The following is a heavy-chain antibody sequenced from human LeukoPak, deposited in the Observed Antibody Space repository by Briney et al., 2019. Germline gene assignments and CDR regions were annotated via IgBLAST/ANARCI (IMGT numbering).Heavy chain of an antibody. Sequence: SETLSLPLTVSGGSISSSRYYWGWVRPPPGKGLGWVGSMYHSGSTYYNPSLKSRVTISVDTSKNQFSLKVSSVTAADTAVYYCASHYGYMSVLRDYWGQGTLVTVSS. J-gene: IGHJ4*02. D-gene: IGHD5-18*01. V-gene: IGHV4-39*01. CDR1: GGSISSSRYY. CDR3: ASHYGYMSVLRDY. CDR2: MYHSGST.